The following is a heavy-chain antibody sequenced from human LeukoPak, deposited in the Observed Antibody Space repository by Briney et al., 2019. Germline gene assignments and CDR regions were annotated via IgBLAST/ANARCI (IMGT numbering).Heavy chain of an antibody. CDR2: INHSGST. J-gene: IGHJ3*02. D-gene: IGHD3-22*01. Sequence: PSETLSLTCAVYGGSFSGYYWSWIRQPPGKGLEWIGEINHSGSTNYNPSLKSRVTISVDTSKNQFSLKLSSVTAADTAVYYCARVGDYYDDAFDIWGPGTMVTVSS. CDR1: GGSFSGYY. V-gene: IGHV4-34*01. CDR3: ARVGDYYDDAFDI.